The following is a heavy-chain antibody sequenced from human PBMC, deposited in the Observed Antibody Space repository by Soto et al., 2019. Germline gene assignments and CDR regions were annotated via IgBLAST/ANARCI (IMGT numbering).Heavy chain of an antibody. CDR1: GFSLSNARMG. CDR3: ARIRTAAAGLVKFDP. V-gene: IGHV2-26*01. Sequence: QVTLKESGPVLVKPTETLTLTCTVSGFSLSNARMGVSWLRQPPGKALEWLEHIFSNDEKSYSTSLKSRLTISKDTAKSQVVLTMTNMAPVDTATYYCARIRTAAAGLVKFDPWGQGTLVTVSS. CDR2: IFSNDEK. D-gene: IGHD6-13*01. J-gene: IGHJ5*02.